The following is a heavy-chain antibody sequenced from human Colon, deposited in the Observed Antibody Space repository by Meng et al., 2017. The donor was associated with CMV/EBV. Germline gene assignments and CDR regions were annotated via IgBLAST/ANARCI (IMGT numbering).Heavy chain of an antibody. CDR2: ISSSDSYI. V-gene: IGHV3-21*01. Sequence: AASGFTFSRYSMNWVRQAPGKGLEWVSSISSSDSYIYYADSVKGRFTISRDNAKNSLYLQMNSLRAEDTAVYYCVRDSSGYYYFDFWGQGTLVTVSS. CDR1: GFTFSRYS. CDR3: VRDSSGYYYFDF. D-gene: IGHD3-22*01. J-gene: IGHJ4*02.